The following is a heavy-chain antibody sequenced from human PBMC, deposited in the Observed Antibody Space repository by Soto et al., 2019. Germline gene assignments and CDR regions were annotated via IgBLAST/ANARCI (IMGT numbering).Heavy chain of an antibody. D-gene: IGHD6-19*01. J-gene: IGHJ6*02. V-gene: IGHV3-23*01. CDR1: GFTFDIYA. CDR3: AKVDLYSSGLSYYATESDYYPMDV. CDR2: ISGGGDYT. Sequence: EVQLLESGGDLVQPGGSLRLSCDASGFTFDIYALSWVRQTPGKGLEWVAAISGGGDYTYYTDSVKGRFTISRDNSKNTVSLQMNIMRVEDTAIYYCAKVDLYSSGLSYYATESDYYPMDVWGQGTTVTVSS.